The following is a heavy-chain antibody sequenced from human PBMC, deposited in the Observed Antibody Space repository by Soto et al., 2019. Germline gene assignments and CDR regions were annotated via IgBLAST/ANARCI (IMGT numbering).Heavy chain of an antibody. CDR3: AGFVVVVAATGWFDP. CDR1: GGSISSGGYY. J-gene: IGHJ5*02. CDR2: IYYSGST. Sequence: SLTCTVSGGSISSGGYYWSWIRQHPGKGLEWIGYIYYSGSTYYNPSLKSRVTISVDTSKNQFSLKLSSVTAADTAVYYCAGFVVVVAATGWFDPWGQGTLVTVSS. V-gene: IGHV4-31*03. D-gene: IGHD2-15*01.